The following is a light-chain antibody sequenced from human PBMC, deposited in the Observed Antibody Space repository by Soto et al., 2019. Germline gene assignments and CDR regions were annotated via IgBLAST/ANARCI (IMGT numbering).Light chain of an antibody. CDR1: SSNIGGNT. V-gene: IGLV1-44*01. Sequence: QSVLTQPPSASGTPGQRVTISCSGSSSNIGGNTVNWYQQLPGTAPRLLIYNDSQRPSGVPDRFSASKSGTSASLAISGLQSEDEADYYCASCDASLSLLYVFGTGTKLTVL. J-gene: IGLJ1*01. CDR2: NDS. CDR3: ASCDASLSLLYV.